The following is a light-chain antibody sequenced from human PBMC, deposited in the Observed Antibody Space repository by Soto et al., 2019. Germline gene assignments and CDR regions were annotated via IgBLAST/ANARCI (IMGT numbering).Light chain of an antibody. CDR3: QTWGSGIQV. J-gene: IGLJ2*01. CDR1: TGHSTYA. Sequence: QSVLTQSPSASASLGASVKLTCTLDTGHSTYAIAWHQQQPEKGPRFLLKLNSDGSHFRGDGFPDRFSGSSSGAERYLTIFSLQSDDEADYYCQTWGSGIQVFGGGTKLTVL. CDR2: LNSDGSH. V-gene: IGLV4-69*01.